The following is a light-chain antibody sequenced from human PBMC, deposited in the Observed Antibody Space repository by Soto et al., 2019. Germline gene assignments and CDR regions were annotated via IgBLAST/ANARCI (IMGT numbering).Light chain of an antibody. J-gene: IGKJ1*01. CDR1: QSVSSSY. CDR2: GES. Sequence: EIVLTQSPGTLSLSPGERATLSCRASQSVSSSYLAWYQQKPGQAPRLLIYGESSRATGTPDRFSGSGSGTVFTLTISRLEPEDFALYFCQQHGCSWTFGQGTKVEIK. CDR3: QQHGCSWT. V-gene: IGKV3-20*01.